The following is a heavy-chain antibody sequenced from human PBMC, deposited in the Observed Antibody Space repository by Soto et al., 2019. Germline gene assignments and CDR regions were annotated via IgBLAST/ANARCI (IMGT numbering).Heavy chain of an antibody. Sequence: QVQLQVSGPGLVKPSATLSLSCTVSTGSTNSFYWSWIRQPPGKGLEWIGYFFYTGSTNHNPSLKSRVTMSLDMSSSQVSLSLSSVTAADTAMYYCARSRDGYNLNPIDQWGQGLLVTVSS. CDR1: TGSTNSFY. CDR3: ARSRDGYNLNPIDQ. J-gene: IGHJ4*02. CDR2: FFYTGST. V-gene: IGHV4-59*01. D-gene: IGHD5-12*01.